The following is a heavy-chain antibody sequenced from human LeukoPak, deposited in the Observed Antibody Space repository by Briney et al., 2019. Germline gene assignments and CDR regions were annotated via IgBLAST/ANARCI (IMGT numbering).Heavy chain of an antibody. Sequence: ASVKVSCKASGYTFTTNGIIWVRQAPGQGLEWVGWISAKNGNTNYAQNLQGRVTMTSDTSTSTAYMELRSLRSDDTAVYYCGGGGGGQWGYFGYWGQGTLVTVSS. CDR1: GYTFTTNG. V-gene: IGHV1-18*04. CDR2: ISAKNGNT. D-gene: IGHD3-16*01. J-gene: IGHJ4*02. CDR3: GGGGGGQWGYFGY.